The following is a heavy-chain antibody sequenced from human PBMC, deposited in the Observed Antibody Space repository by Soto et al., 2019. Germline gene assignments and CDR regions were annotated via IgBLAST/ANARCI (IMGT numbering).Heavy chain of an antibody. CDR1: GFTFSSYA. Sequence: GGSLRLSCAASGFTFSSYAMSWVRQAPGKGLEWVSAISGSGGSTYYADSVKGRFTISRDNSKNTLYLQMNSLRAEDTAVYYCAKGEFTHSEQGYDSRSFDYWGQGTLVTVSS. J-gene: IGHJ4*02. CDR2: ISGSGGST. CDR3: AKGEFTHSEQGYDSRSFDY. V-gene: IGHV3-23*01. D-gene: IGHD3-22*01.